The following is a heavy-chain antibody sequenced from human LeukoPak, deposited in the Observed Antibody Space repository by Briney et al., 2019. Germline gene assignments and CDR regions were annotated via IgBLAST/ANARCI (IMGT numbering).Heavy chain of an antibody. V-gene: IGHV4-38-2*01. CDR1: GYSISSGYY. J-gene: IGHJ4*02. D-gene: IGHD3-22*01. CDR3: ARLSAYYYALDY. CDR2: VYHSGST. Sequence: SETLSLTCDVSGYSISSGYYWSWIRQPPGKGLEWIGSVYHSGSTYYNSSLKSRVTISVDTSKNQFSLKLSSVTAADTAVYYCARLSAYYYALDYWGQGTLVTVSS.